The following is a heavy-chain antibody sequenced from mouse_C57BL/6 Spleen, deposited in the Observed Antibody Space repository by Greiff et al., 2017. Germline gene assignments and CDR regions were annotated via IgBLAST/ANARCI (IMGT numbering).Heavy chain of an antibody. CDR1: GYAFTNYL. D-gene: IGHD2-5*01. Sequence: VKLMESGAELVRPGTSVKVSCKASGYAFTNYLIEWVKQRPGQGLEWIGVINPGSGGTNYNEKFKGKATLTADKSSSTAYMQLSSLTSEDSAVYFCARWGDSNFYAMDYWGQGTSVTVSS. CDR2: INPGSGGT. V-gene: IGHV1-54*01. J-gene: IGHJ4*01. CDR3: ARWGDSNFYAMDY.